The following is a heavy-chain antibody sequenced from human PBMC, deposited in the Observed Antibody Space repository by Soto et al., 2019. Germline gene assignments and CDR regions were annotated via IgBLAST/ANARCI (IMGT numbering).Heavy chain of an antibody. J-gene: IGHJ5*02. D-gene: IGHD6-19*01. V-gene: IGHV1-46*01. CDR3: ARDLWTWLYSSGWPGDLNWFEP. CDR2: INPSGGST. Sequence: ASVKVSCKASGYTFTSYYMHWVRQAPGQGLEWMGIINPSGGSTSYAQKFQGRVTMTRDTSTSTVYMELSSLRSEDTAVYYCARDLWTWLYSSGWPGDLNWFEPWGQGTLVTVSS. CDR1: GYTFTSYY.